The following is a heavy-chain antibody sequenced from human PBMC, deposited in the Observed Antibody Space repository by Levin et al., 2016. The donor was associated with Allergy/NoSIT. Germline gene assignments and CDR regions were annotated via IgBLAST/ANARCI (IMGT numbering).Heavy chain of an antibody. D-gene: IGHD3-3*01. V-gene: IGHV2-26*01. CDR3: ARINDFWSGYYIGRGWFDP. J-gene: IGHJ5*02. CDR2: IFSNDEK. Sequence: WIRQPPGKALEWLAHIFSNDEKSYSTSLKSRLTISKDTSKSQVVLTMTNMDPVDTATYYCARINDFWSGYYIGRGWFDPWGQGTLVTVSS.